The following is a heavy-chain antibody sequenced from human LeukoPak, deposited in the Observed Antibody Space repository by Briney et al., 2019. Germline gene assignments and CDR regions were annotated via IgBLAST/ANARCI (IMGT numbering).Heavy chain of an antibody. CDR3: ASRYCSGGSCYFDH. J-gene: IGHJ4*02. CDR1: GGSISSSSDY. Sequence: PSETLSLTCTVSGGSISSSSDYWGWIRQPPGQGLEWIGNIFYSGRTYYSPSLKSRATISVDTSTNQFSLKLISVTAADTAVYYCASRYCSGGSCYFDHWGQGILVTVSS. D-gene: IGHD2-15*01. V-gene: IGHV4-39*01. CDR2: IFYSGRT.